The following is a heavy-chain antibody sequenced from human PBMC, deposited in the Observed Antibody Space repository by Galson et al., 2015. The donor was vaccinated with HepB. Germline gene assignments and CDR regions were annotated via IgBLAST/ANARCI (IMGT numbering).Heavy chain of an antibody. CDR1: GGSISSYY. V-gene: IGHV4-59*01. CDR2: IYYSGST. Sequence: LSLTCTVSGGSISSYYWSWIRQPPGKGLEWIGYIYYSGSTNYDPSLKSRVTISVDTSKNQFSLKLSSVTAADTAVYYCARVEMATIAFDYWGQGTLVTVSS. J-gene: IGHJ4*02. CDR3: ARVEMATIAFDY. D-gene: IGHD5-24*01.